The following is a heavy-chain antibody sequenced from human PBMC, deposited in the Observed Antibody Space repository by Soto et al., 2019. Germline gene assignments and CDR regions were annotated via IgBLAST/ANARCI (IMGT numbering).Heavy chain of an antibody. D-gene: IGHD5-12*01. CDR3: ATSLRVGGRGYSGYNAQ. V-gene: IGHV4-61*01. J-gene: IGHJ4*02. CDR2: LFHSGTT. CDR1: GGSVSNNSLY. Sequence: QLQESGPGLVKPSETLSLTCTISGGSVSNNSLYWTWIRQPPGKGLEWIGYLFHSGTTIINPSLKSRVTTSVDRSKNQLSLQLTSVTAADTAVYYCATSLRVGGRGYSGYNAQWGQGTLVTVSS.